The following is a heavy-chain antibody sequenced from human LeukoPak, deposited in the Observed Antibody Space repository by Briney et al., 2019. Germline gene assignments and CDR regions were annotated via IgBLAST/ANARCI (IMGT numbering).Heavy chain of an antibody. CDR3: ARQNMAAAGQALDY. CDR2: IYYSGST. J-gene: IGHJ4*02. D-gene: IGHD6-25*01. Sequence: SETLSLTCTVSGGSISSYYWSWIRQPPGKGLEWIGYIYYSGSTNYNPSLKSRVTISVDTSKNQFPLKLSSVTAADTAVYYCARQNMAAAGQALDYWGQGTLVTVSS. CDR1: GGSISSYY. V-gene: IGHV4-59*01.